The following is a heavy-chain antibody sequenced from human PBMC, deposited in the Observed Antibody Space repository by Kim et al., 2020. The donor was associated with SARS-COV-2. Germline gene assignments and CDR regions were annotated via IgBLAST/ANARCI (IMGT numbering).Heavy chain of an antibody. D-gene: IGHD3-16*01. V-gene: IGHV4-59*13. J-gene: IGHJ6*02. CDR2: IYYSGST. Sequence: SETLSLTCTVSGGSISSYYWSWIRQPPGKGLEWIGYIYYSGSTNYNPSLKSRVTISVDTSKNHFSLKLSSVTAADTAMYYCARTGLGDTLGGWDYYGLDVWGQGTTVTVSS. CDR3: ARTGLGDTLGGWDYYGLDV. CDR1: GGSISSYY.